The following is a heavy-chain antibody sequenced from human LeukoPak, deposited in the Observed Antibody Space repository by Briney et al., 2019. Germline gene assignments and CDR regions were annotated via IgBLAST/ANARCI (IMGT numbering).Heavy chain of an antibody. D-gene: IGHD6-13*01. J-gene: IGHJ2*01. CDR1: GGSISSYY. V-gene: IGHV4-59*12. Sequence: PSETLSLTCTVSGGSISSYYWSWIRQPPGKGLEWIGYIYYSGSTNYNPSLKSRVTISVDTSKNQFSLKLSSVTAADTAVYYCARCPGIAAAGTSLRYFDLWGRGTLVTVCS. CDR2: IYYSGST. CDR3: ARCPGIAAAGTSLRYFDL.